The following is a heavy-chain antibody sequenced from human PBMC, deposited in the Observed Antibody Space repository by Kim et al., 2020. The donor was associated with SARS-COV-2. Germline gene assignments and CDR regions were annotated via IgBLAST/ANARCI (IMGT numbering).Heavy chain of an antibody. Sequence: GGSLRLSCAASGFTFSTYGMHWVRQAPGKGLEWVALIWSDGSEKNYADSVKGRFTISRDNSKSTLYLQMNSLRADDTAVYYCAKGWDSGSHAFNIWGQGT. V-gene: IGHV3-33*06. J-gene: IGHJ3*02. D-gene: IGHD3-10*01. CDR1: GFTFSTYG. CDR2: IWSDGSEK. CDR3: AKGWDSGSHAFNI.